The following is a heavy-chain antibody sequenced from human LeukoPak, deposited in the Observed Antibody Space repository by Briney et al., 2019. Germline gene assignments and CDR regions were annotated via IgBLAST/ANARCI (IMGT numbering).Heavy chain of an antibody. D-gene: IGHD1-26*01. Sequence: SVKVSCKASGGTFSSYAISWVRQAPGQGLEWMGGIIPMSDTANYPQKFRGRLTITADIPTSTVYMELSSLRSEDTAVYYCAREDDTGRYMGDDAFDIWGQGTMVTVSS. CDR1: GGTFSSYA. V-gene: IGHV1-69*06. CDR3: AREDDTGRYMGDDAFDI. CDR2: IIPMSDTA. J-gene: IGHJ3*02.